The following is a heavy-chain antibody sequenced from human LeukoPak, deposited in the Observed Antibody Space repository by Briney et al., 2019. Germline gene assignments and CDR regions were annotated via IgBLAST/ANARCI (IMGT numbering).Heavy chain of an antibody. Sequence: SETLSLTCTVAGGSISSYYWSWIRQPPGKGLEWIGYIYYSGSTNYNPSLKSRVIISVDTSKNRFSLKLTSVTAADTAVYYCARVQVTSSWYSIDYWGQGILVTVSS. CDR1: GGSISSYY. CDR3: ARVQVTSSWYSIDY. D-gene: IGHD6-13*01. J-gene: IGHJ4*02. V-gene: IGHV4-59*01. CDR2: IYYSGST.